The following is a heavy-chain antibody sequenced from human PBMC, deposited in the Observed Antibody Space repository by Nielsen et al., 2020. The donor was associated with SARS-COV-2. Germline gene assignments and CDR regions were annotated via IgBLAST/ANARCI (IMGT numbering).Heavy chain of an antibody. V-gene: IGHV4-59*01. D-gene: IGHD1-20*01. CDR1: GGSISSYY. J-gene: IGHJ3*02. CDR3: ARLRYNWDLFAPSGAFDI. Sequence: SETLSLTCTVSGGSISSYYWSWIRQPPGKGLEWIGYIYYSGSTNYNPSLKSRVTISVDTSKNQFSLKLSSVTAADTAVYYCARLRYNWDLFAPSGAFDIWGQGTMVTVSS. CDR2: IYYSGST.